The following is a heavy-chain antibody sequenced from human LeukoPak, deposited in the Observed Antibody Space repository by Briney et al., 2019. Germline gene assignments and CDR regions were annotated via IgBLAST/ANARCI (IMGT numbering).Heavy chain of an antibody. CDR1: GVTFSNYW. J-gene: IGHJ1*01. Sequence: GGSLRLSCVDSGVTFSNYWMNWVRQAPGKGLEWVANINQDGSEKYYVDSVKGRFTISRDNAKKSLYLQMDSLRAQDTAVYYCARDWVFWGQGTLVIASS. CDR2: INQDGSEK. CDR3: ARDWVF. D-gene: IGHD2-8*01. V-gene: IGHV3-7*01.